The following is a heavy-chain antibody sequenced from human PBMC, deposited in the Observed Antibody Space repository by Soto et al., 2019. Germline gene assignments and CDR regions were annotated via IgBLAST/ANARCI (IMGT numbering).Heavy chain of an antibody. D-gene: IGHD6-13*01. CDR3: ARDYFNIAAQIYYYYGMDV. V-gene: IGHV1-18*01. CDR2: ISAYNGNT. CDR1: GYTFTSYG. Sequence: QVQLVQSGAEVKKPGASVKVSCKASGYTFTSYGISWVRQAPGQGLEWMGWISAYNGNTNYAQKLQGRVTMTTDTSTSTAYRELRSLRSDDTAVYYCARDYFNIAAQIYYYYGMDVWGQGTTVTVSS. J-gene: IGHJ6*02.